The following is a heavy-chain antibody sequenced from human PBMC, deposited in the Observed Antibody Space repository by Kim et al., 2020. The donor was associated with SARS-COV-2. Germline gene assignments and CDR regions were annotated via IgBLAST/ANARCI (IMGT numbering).Heavy chain of an antibody. CDR1: GYTFTSYG. D-gene: IGHD2-15*01. J-gene: IGHJ3*02. Sequence: ASVKVSCKASGYTFTSYGISWVRQAPGQGLEWMGWISAYNGNTNYAQKLQGRVTMTTDTSTSTAYMELRSLRSDDTAVYYCARNKRYCSGGSCYVDYRAFDIWGQGTMVTVSS. CDR3: ARNKRYCSGGSCYVDYRAFDI. CDR2: ISAYNGNT. V-gene: IGHV1-18*01.